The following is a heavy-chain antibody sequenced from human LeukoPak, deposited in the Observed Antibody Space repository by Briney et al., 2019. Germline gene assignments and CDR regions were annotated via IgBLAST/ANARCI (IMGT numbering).Heavy chain of an antibody. D-gene: IGHD1-14*01. V-gene: IGHV3-30*18. J-gene: IGHJ4*02. CDR2: ISDDGRRK. CDR1: GFSFISYG. Sequence: GGSLRLSCAASGFSFISYGMHWVRQAPGKGLEWVGVISDDGRRKDYADSVKGRFTISRDNSKDTLYLQMNSLRAEDTAVYYCAKPPPGYRDHVRYLDYWGQGTLVTVSS. CDR3: AKPPPGYRDHVRYLDY.